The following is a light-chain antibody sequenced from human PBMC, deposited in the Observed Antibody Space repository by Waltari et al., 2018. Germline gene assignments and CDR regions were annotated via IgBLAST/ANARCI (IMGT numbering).Light chain of an antibody. J-gene: IGKJ2*01. CDR3: QQSDGIPFT. CDR2: RTS. Sequence: DIQLTQSPSFLSASIGDRVTITCRASQSVSRYVNWYQQRPGGAPNLLIYRTSNLQGGVPSRFSGSGSGTDFTLTIDSLQPEDFATYYCQQSDGIPFTFGQGTKLEVK. V-gene: IGKV1-39*01. CDR1: QSVSRY.